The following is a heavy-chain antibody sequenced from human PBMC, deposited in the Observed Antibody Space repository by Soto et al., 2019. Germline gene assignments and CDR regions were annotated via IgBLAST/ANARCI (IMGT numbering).Heavy chain of an antibody. CDR3: ARVVYNWMLDDAFDI. CDR1: GGTFSSYA. V-gene: IGHV1-69*01. CDR2: IIPIFGTA. Sequence: VKVSCKASGGTFSSYAISWVRQAPGQGLEWMGGIIPIFGTANYAQKFQGRVTITADESTSTAYMELSSLRPEDTAVYYCARVVYNWMLDDAFDIWGQGTMVTVSS. D-gene: IGHD1-20*01. J-gene: IGHJ3*02.